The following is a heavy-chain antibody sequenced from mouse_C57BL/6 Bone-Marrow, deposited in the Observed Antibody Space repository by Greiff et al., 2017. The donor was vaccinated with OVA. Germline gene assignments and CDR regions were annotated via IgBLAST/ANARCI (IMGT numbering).Heavy chain of an antibody. CDR3: ARSRPHTIY. J-gene: IGHJ2*01. CDR1: GYTFTSYG. V-gene: IGHV1-81*01. D-gene: IGHD6-1*01. CDR2: IYPRSGNT. Sequence: VQVVESGAELARPGASVKLSCKASGYTFTSYGISWVKQRTGQGLEWIGEIYPRSGNTYYNEKFKGKATLTADKSSSTAYMELRSLTSEDSAVYFCARSRPHTIYWGQGTTLTVSS.